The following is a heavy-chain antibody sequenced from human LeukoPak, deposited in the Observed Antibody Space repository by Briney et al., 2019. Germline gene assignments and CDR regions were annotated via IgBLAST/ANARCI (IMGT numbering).Heavy chain of an antibody. V-gene: IGHV3-21*01. J-gene: IGHJ4*02. D-gene: IGHD5-18*01. Sequence: GGSLRLSCAAPGFTFSTYSMNWVRQAPGKGLEWVSSISSSSSYIYHADSVKGRFTISRDNAKNSLFLQMNSLRAEDTALYYCARDRSTNSYAEYFFDYWGQGTLVTVSS. CDR1: GFTFSTYS. CDR2: ISSSSSYI. CDR3: ARDRSTNSYAEYFFDY.